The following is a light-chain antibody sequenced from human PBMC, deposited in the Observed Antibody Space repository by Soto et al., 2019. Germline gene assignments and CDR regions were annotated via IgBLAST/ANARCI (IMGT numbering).Light chain of an antibody. J-gene: IGKJ1*01. CDR1: QSVIIY. CDR2: DAS. CDR3: QRFGTSPPWT. V-gene: IGKV3-11*01. Sequence: IVLTQSPATLSLSPREISTLSFMSSQSVIIYLSWYQQKPGQAPRLLIYDASNTASGITARFSGSGSGTDFNLTISSLEPEDFAVYYCQRFGTSPPWTFGQGTKVDI.